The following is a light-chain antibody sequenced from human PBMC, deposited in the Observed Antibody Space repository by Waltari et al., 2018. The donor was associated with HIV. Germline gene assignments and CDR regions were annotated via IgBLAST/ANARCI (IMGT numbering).Light chain of an antibody. CDR3: MIWHSSAWV. Sequence: QAVLTQPASLSASPGASASLTCTLRSGINVGTYRIYWYQQKPGSPPQYLLRYKSYSDKQQGSGFPSRFSGSKDASANAGILLISGLQSEDEADYYCMIWHSSAWVFGGGTKLTVL. V-gene: IGLV5-45*01. J-gene: IGLJ2*01. CDR2: YKSYSDK. CDR1: SGINVGTYR.